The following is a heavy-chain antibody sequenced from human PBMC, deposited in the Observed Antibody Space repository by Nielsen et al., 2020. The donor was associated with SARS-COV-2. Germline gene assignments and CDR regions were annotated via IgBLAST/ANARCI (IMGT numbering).Heavy chain of an antibody. Sequence: SETLSLTCAVYGGSFSDYSWNWIRQSPGKGLEWIGEINHSGTTTYNPSLKSRVTISVDTSKNQFSLKLSSVTAADTAVYYCARAGRITIFGVVDAFDIWGQGTMVTVSS. D-gene: IGHD3-3*01. V-gene: IGHV4-34*01. CDR1: GGSFSDYS. CDR3: ARAGRITIFGVVDAFDI. J-gene: IGHJ3*02. CDR2: INHSGTT.